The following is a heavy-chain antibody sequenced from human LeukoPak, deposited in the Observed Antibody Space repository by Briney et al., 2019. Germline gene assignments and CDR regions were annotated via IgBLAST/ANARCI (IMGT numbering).Heavy chain of an antibody. V-gene: IGHV1-69*04. D-gene: IGHD3-16*02. Sequence: SVKVSCKASGGTFSSYAISWVRQAPGQGLEWMGRIIPILGIANYAQKFQSRVTITADKSTSTAYMELSSLRSEDTAVYYCARETIMITFGGVIVDGGGWFDPWGQGTLVTVSS. CDR2: IIPILGIA. J-gene: IGHJ5*02. CDR3: ARETIMITFGGVIVDGGGWFDP. CDR1: GGTFSSYA.